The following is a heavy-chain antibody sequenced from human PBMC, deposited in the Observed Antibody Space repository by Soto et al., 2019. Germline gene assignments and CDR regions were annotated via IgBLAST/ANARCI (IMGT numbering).Heavy chain of an antibody. J-gene: IGHJ6*02. Sequence: QVQLVQSGPEVKQPGASVKISCKASGYTFTNYYIHWVRQAPGQGLDWVGLSNPNGDRPTYAERFQGRITMTRDTDTTTVSMEVRSLRSGDSAVYYCARGSCSGGSCYGMAVWGQGTAVTVSS. V-gene: IGHV1-46*01. CDR3: ARGSCSGGSCYGMAV. CDR1: GYTFTNYY. D-gene: IGHD2-15*01. CDR2: SNPNGDRP.